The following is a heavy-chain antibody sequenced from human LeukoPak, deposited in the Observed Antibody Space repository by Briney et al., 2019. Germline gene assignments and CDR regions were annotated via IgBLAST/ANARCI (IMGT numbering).Heavy chain of an antibody. D-gene: IGHD5-24*01. Sequence: SESLSLTCTVSGDSISSGDYYWSWIRQPAGKGLEWIGRISSGGSTNYNPSLKSRVTISVDTPKNQFSLKLSSVTAADTAVYYCARGHIKQRRPRYYMDVWGKGTTVTVSS. CDR2: ISSGGST. CDR1: GDSISSGDYY. V-gene: IGHV4-61*02. CDR3: ARGHIKQRRPRYYMDV. J-gene: IGHJ6*03.